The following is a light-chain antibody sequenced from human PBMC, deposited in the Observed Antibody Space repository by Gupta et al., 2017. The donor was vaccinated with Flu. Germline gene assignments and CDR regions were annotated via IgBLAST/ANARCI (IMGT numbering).Light chain of an antibody. CDR2: KAS. Sequence: GDRVTITCRASQTIDSWLAWYQKKPGRAPKFLIYKASSLETGVPSRFSGSGSGTEFSLTISSLQPDDFATYYCQQYRSSPWTFGQGTKVEIK. J-gene: IGKJ1*01. V-gene: IGKV1-5*03. CDR1: QTIDSW. CDR3: QQYRSSPWT.